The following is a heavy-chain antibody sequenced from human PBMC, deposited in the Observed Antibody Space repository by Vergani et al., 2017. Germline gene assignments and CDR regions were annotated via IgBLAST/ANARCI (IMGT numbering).Heavy chain of an antibody. CDR2: IRYDGSNK. V-gene: IGHV3-30*02. CDR1: GFTFSSYG. J-gene: IGHJ5*02. CDR3: ARDLRLLYSRFDP. D-gene: IGHD5-12*01. Sequence: QVQLVESGGGVVQPGGSLRLSCAASGFTFSSYGMHWVRQAPGKGLEWVAFIRYDGSNKYYADSVKGRFTISRDNSKNTLYLQMNSLRDEDTAVYYCARDLRLLYSRFDPWGQGTLVTVSS.